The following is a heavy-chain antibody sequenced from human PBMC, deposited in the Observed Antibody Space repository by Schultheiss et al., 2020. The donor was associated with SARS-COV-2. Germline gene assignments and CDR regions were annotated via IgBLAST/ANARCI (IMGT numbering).Heavy chain of an antibody. CDR2: IYTSGST. J-gene: IGHJ3*02. Sequence: SQTLSLTCAVYGGSFSGYYWSWIRQPPGKGLEWIGRIYTSGSTNYNPSLKSRVTISVDTSKNQFSLKLSSVTAADTAVYYCAGALTTMGNDAFDIWGQGTMVTVSS. D-gene: IGHD4-23*01. V-gene: IGHV4-34*01. CDR3: AGALTTMGNDAFDI. CDR1: GGSFSGYY.